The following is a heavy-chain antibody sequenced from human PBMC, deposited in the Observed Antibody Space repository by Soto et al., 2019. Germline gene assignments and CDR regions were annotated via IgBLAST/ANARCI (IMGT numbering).Heavy chain of an antibody. CDR2: IYHSGTT. Sequence: QVQLQESGPGLVKPSGTLSLTCAVSGGSISSANWWSWVRQAPGKGLEWIGEIYHSGTTNYNPSLKSRVTLSVDKSKNQFSLKLTSVTAADTAVYYCARDVSGHPYYSDNWGQGTLVTVSS. D-gene: IGHD3-3*01. V-gene: IGHV4-4*02. J-gene: IGHJ4*02. CDR1: GGSISSANW. CDR3: ARDVSGHPYYSDN.